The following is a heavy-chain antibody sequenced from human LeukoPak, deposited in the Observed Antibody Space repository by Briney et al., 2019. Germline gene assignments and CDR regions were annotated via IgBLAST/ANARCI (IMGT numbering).Heavy chain of an antibody. V-gene: IGHV1-8*01. D-gene: IGHD5-18*01. CDR3: ARDGRYSYGFLYYYYYMDV. CDR1: GYTFTSYD. Sequence: ASVKVSCKASGYTFTSYDINWVRQATGQGLEWMGWMNPNSANTGYAQKFQGRVTMTRNTSISTAYMELSRLRSDDTAVYYCARDGRYSYGFLYYYYYMDVWGKGTTVTISS. J-gene: IGHJ6*03. CDR2: MNPNSANT.